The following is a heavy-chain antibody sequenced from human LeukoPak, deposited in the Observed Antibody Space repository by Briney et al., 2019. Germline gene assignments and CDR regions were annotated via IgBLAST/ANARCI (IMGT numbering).Heavy chain of an antibody. J-gene: IGHJ3*02. Sequence: PGGSLRLSCAASGFTFSSYAMSWVRQAPGKGLEWVSAISGSGGSTYYADSVKGRFTISRDNSKNTLYLQMNSLRAEDTVVYYCAKGDCSSTSCYGAFDIWGQGTMVTVSS. V-gene: IGHV3-23*01. CDR2: ISGSGGST. CDR1: GFTFSSYA. CDR3: AKGDCSSTSCYGAFDI. D-gene: IGHD2-2*01.